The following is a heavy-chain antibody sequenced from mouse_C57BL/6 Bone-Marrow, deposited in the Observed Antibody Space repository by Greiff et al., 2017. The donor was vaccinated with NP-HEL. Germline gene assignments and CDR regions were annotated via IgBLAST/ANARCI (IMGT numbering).Heavy chain of an antibody. Sequence: QVQLKESGAELVRPGTSVKVSCKASGYAFTNYLIEWVKQRPGQGLEWIGVINPGSGGTNYNEKFKGKATLTADKSSSTAYMQLSSLTSEDSAVYFCASFYYGSSYGYFDVWGTGTTVTVSS. V-gene: IGHV1-54*01. CDR1: GYAFTNYL. J-gene: IGHJ1*03. CDR3: ASFYYGSSYGYFDV. D-gene: IGHD1-1*01. CDR2: INPGSGGT.